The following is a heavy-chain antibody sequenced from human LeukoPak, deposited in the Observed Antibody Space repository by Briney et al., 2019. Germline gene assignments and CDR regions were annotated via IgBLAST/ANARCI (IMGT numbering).Heavy chain of an antibody. J-gene: IGHJ4*02. CDR3: ARCLRFYEPPTPLDY. CDR1: GYTFTGYY. V-gene: IGHV1-2*02. Sequence: ASVKVSCKASGYTFTGYYMHWVRQAPGQGLEWMGWINPNSGGTNYAQKFQGRVTMTRDTSISTAYMELSRLRSDDTAVYYCARCLRFYEPPTPLDYWGQGTLVTVSS. CDR2: INPNSGGT. D-gene: IGHD5/OR15-5a*01.